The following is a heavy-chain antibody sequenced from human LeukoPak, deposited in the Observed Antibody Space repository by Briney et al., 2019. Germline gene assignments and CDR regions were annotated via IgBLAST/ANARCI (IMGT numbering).Heavy chain of an antibody. CDR2: ISSSSSTI. Sequence: PGGSLRLSCAASGFTFSSYSMNWVRQAPGKGLEWVSYISSSSSTIYYADSVKGRFTISRDNAKNSLYLQMNSLRAEDTAVYYCARDQSYYYGSGSYFNVDYWGQGTLVTVSS. D-gene: IGHD3-10*01. V-gene: IGHV3-48*04. CDR3: ARDQSYYYGSGSYFNVDY. CDR1: GFTFSSYS. J-gene: IGHJ4*02.